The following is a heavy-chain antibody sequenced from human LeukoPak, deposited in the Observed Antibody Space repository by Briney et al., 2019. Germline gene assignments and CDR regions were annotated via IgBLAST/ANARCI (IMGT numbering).Heavy chain of an antibody. CDR2: INPNSGGT. J-gene: IGHJ4*02. CDR1: GYTFTGYY. V-gene: IGHV1-2*02. Sequence: ASVKVSCKASGYTFTGYYMHWVRQAPGQGLEWVGWINPNSGGTNYAQKFQGRVTMTRDTSISTAYMELSRLRSDDTAVYYCASRSTIFGPVDYWGQGTLVTVSS. CDR3: ASRSTIFGPVDY. D-gene: IGHD3-3*01.